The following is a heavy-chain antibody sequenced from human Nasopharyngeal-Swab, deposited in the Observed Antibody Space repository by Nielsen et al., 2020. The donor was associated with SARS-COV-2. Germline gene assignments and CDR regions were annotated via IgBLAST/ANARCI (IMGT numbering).Heavy chain of an antibody. D-gene: IGHD1-26*01. Sequence: WIRQPPGKGLEWVAVISYDGSNKYYADSVKGRFTISRDNSKNTLYLQMNSLRAEDTAVYYCAKDQGGSYFYWGQGTLVTVSS. CDR3: AKDQGGSYFY. CDR2: ISYDGSNK. V-gene: IGHV3-30*18. J-gene: IGHJ4*02.